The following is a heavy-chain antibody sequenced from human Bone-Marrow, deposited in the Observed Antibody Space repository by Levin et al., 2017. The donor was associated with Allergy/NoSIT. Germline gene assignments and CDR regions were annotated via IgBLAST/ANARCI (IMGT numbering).Heavy chain of an antibody. CDR3: ASSSGLTN. CDR1: GGSISSYY. J-gene: IGHJ4*02. D-gene: IGHD6-19*01. Sequence: SETLSLTCTVSGGSISSYYWSWIRQPPGKGLEWIGYIYYSGSTNYNPSLKSRVTISVDTSKNQFSLKLSSVTAADTAVYYCASSSGLTNWGQGTLVTVSS. CDR2: IYYSGST. V-gene: IGHV4-59*01.